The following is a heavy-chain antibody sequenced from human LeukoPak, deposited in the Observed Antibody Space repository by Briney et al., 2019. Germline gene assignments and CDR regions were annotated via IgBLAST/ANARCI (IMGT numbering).Heavy chain of an antibody. CDR2: ISGSGGST. CDR1: GFTFSSYA. CDR3: ARGRVSKGYGMDV. V-gene: IGHV3-23*01. J-gene: IGHJ6*02. D-gene: IGHD4-11*01. Sequence: GGSLRLSCAASGFTFSSYAMSWVRQAPGKGLEWVSAISGSGGSTYYADSVKGRFTISRHNSKNTLYLQMNSLRAEDTAVYYCARGRVSKGYGMDVWGQGTTVTVSS.